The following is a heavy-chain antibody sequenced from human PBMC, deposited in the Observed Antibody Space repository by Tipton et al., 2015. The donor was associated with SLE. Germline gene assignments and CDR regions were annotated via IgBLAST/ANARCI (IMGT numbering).Heavy chain of an antibody. J-gene: IGHJ4*02. V-gene: IGHV4-34*01. Sequence: TLSLTCAVYGGSFSGYYWSWIRQPPGKGLEWIGEINHSGSTNYNPSLKSRVTISVDTSKNQFSLKLSSVTAADTAVYYCASGNFGVAYFDYWGQGTLVTVSS. D-gene: IGHD3-3*01. CDR1: GGSFSGYY. CDR3: ASGNFGVAYFDY. CDR2: INHSGST.